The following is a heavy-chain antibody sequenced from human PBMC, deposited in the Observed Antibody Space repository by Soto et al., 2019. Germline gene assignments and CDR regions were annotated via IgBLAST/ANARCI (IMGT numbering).Heavy chain of an antibody. CDR1: GGSISSYY. Sequence: SETLSLTCTVSGGSISSYYWSWIRQPPGKGLEWIGYIYYSGSTNYNPSLKSRVTISVDTSKNQFSLKLSSVTAADTAVYYCAGDRHYGASYYYYYMDVWGKGTTVTVSS. D-gene: IGHD4-17*01. CDR3: AGDRHYGASYYYYYMDV. J-gene: IGHJ6*03. V-gene: IGHV4-59*01. CDR2: IYYSGST.